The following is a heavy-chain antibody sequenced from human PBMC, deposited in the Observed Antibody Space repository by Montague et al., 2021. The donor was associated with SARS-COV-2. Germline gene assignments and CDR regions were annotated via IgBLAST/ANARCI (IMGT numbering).Heavy chain of an antibody. CDR1: GDSVSSNTAA. Sequence: CAISGDSVSSNTAAWNWVRHSPSRRLERLGRTCYRSKRYHDYAVSVKSRMTISPDTSKNQFSLQLSSVTPEDRAVYYCARDPRYSLSWSFDYWGQGTLVTVSS. D-gene: IGHD6-13*01. CDR3: ARDPRYSLSWSFDY. J-gene: IGHJ4*02. V-gene: IGHV6-1*01. CDR2: TCYRSKRYH.